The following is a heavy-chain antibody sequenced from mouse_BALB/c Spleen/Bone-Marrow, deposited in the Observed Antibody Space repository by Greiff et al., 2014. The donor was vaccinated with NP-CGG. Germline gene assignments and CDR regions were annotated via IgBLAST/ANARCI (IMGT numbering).Heavy chain of an antibody. V-gene: IGHV1-54*01. CDR1: GYAFTNYL. D-gene: IGHD3-2*01. Sequence: VQLQESGAELVRPGTSVKVSCKASGYAFTNYLIEWVRQRPVQGLEWIGVINPGSGGANYNAKFKGKATLTADKSSSTAYMQLSSLTSDDSAVYFCAREWTARAVDYWGQGTTLTVPS. CDR2: INPGSGGA. CDR3: AREWTARAVDY. J-gene: IGHJ2*01.